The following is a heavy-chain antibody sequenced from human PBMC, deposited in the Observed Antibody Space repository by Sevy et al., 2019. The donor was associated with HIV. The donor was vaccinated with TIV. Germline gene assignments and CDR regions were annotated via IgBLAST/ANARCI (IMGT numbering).Heavy chain of an antibody. CDR1: GGSFSGYY. J-gene: IGHJ4*02. V-gene: IGHV4-34*01. D-gene: IGHD6-13*01. Sequence: SETLSLTCAVYGGSFSGYYWSWIRQPPGKGLEWIGEINHSESTNYNPSLKSRVTISVDTSKNQFSLKLSSVTAADTAVYYCARAGSYSSSWYGYWGQGTLVTVSS. CDR3: ARAGSYSSSWYGY. CDR2: INHSEST.